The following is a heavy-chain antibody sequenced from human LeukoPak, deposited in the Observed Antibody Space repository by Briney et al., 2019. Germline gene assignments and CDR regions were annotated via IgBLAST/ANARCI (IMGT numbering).Heavy chain of an antibody. CDR1: GGSISSYY. J-gene: IGHJ5*02. V-gene: IGHV4-59*01. D-gene: IGHD1-1*01. CDR3: ARAYEGTFDP. CDR2: IYYSGST. Sequence: SETLSLTCTVSGGSISSYYWSWIRQPPGKGLGWIGYIYYSGSTNYNPSLKSRVTISVDTSKNQFSLKLSSVTAADTAVYYCARAYEGTFDPWGQGTLVTVSS.